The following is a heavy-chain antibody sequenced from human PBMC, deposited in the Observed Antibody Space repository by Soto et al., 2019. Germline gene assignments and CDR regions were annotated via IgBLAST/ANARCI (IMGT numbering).Heavy chain of an antibody. D-gene: IGHD1-7*01. CDR1: GFTFSSYA. V-gene: IGHV3-30-3*01. CDR3: ARKALELKHFDY. Sequence: QVQLVESGGGVVQPGRSLRLSCAASGFTFSSYAMHWVRQAPGKGLEWVAVISYDGSNKYYADSVKGRFTISRDNSKNTLYLQMTSLRAEDTAVYYCARKALELKHFDYWGQGTLVTVSS. CDR2: ISYDGSNK. J-gene: IGHJ4*02.